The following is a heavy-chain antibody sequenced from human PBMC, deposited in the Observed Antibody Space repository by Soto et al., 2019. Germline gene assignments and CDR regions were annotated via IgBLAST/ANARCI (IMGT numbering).Heavy chain of an antibody. V-gene: IGHV4-4*02. CDR1: GGSVSSSDW. J-gene: IGHJ5*02. CDR2: ISHSGST. Sequence: QVQLQESGPGLVKPSGTLSLTCTVSGGSVSSSDWWSWVRQPPGKGLEWIGQISHSGSTNYRPSLKSRVTISVDTSKNQFYLKLNSVTAADTAVYFCAIMANSGWFDPWGQGVLVSVSS. CDR3: AIMANSGWFDP.